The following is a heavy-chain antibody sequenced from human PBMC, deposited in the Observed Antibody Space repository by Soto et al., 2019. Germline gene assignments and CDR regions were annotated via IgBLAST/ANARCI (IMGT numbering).Heavy chain of an antibody. CDR3: ATDYGDYVGAFDI. Sequence: PSETLSLTCTVSGGSIISYYWSWIRQSPGKGLEWITHIYNSGTTNYNPSLKSRVTISVDTSKNQFSLKLRSVTAADTAVYYCATDYGDYVGAFDIWGQGTMVTVSS. D-gene: IGHD4-17*01. CDR2: IYNSGTT. J-gene: IGHJ3*02. V-gene: IGHV4-59*01. CDR1: GGSIISYY.